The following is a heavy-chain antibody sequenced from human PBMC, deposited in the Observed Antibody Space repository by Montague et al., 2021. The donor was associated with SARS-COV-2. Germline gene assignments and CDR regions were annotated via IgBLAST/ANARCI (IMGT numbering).Heavy chain of an antibody. Sequence: SETLSLTCTVSGDSIRNSKYYWGWVRQPPGNGLEWIGNIYDGGSTFYNPSLKSRVTIFVDTSKNQFSLKLSSVTAADTAVYYCATRTRYPQNDFGFWGQGTLVTVSS. D-gene: IGHD1-14*01. CDR1: GDSIRNSKYY. J-gene: IGHJ4*02. CDR2: IYDGGST. V-gene: IGHV4-39*01. CDR3: ATRTRYPQNDFGF.